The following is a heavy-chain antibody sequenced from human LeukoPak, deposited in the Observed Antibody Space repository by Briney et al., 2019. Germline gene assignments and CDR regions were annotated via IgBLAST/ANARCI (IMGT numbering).Heavy chain of an antibody. CDR1: GFTFSSYA. CDR2: ISYAGSNK. CDR3: TTNIRWYLFDP. D-gene: IGHD4-23*01. J-gene: IGHJ5*02. Sequence: GGSLRLSCAASGFTFSSYAMHWVRQAPGKGLEWVAVISYAGSNKYYADSVKGRFTISRDNSKSTLYLQMNSPKTEDTAVYYCTTNIRWYLFDPWGQGTLVTVSS. V-gene: IGHV3-30*04.